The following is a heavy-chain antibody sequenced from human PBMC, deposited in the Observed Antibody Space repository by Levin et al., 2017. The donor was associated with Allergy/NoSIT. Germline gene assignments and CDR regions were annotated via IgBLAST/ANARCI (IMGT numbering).Heavy chain of an antibody. CDR1: GFAFDIYA. V-gene: IGHV3-23*01. CDR2: ITDRGTGT. Sequence: GESLKISCAASGFAFDIYAMCWVRQAPGKGLEWLSAITDRGTGTYYAASVKGRFTVSRDNSKNTLYLQINYLRADDTALYYCAKFGEPDYWGPGTLVTVSS. J-gene: IGHJ4*02. D-gene: IGHD3-10*01. CDR3: AKFGEPDY.